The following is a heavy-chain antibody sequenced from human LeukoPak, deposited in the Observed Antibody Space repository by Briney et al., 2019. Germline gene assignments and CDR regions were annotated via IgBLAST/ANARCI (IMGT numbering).Heavy chain of an antibody. CDR2: INHSGST. D-gene: IGHD5-12*01. Sequence: SETLSLTCAVYGGSFSGYYWSWIRQPPGKGLEWIGEINHSGSTNYNPSLKSRVTISVDTSKNQFSLKLSSVTAADTAVYYCASGYSGYERFFDSWGQGTLVTVSS. CDR1: GGSFSGYY. CDR3: ASGYSGYERFFDS. V-gene: IGHV4-34*01. J-gene: IGHJ4*02.